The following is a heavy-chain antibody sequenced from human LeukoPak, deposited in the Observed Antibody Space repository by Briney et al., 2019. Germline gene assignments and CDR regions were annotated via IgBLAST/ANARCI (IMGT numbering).Heavy chain of an antibody. D-gene: IGHD6-13*01. J-gene: IGHJ4*02. V-gene: IGHV5-51*01. CDR1: GYTFPYYW. Sequence: GESLKISCKGSGYTFPYYWIAWVRQMPGKGLEWMGIIYPDDSDTRYSPSFQGLVTISADKSITTAYLQWSSLKASDTAMNYCARLRNSSWYTVDYWGQGTLVTVSS. CDR3: ARLRNSSWYTVDY. CDR2: IYPDDSDT.